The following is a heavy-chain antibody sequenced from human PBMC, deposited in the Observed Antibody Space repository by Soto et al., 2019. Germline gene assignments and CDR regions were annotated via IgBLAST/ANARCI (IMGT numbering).Heavy chain of an antibody. CDR2: ISSSGSTI. J-gene: IGHJ6*03. Sequence: GGSLRLSCAASGFTFSDYYMSWIRQAPGKGLEWVSYISSSGSTIYYADSVKGRFTISRDNAKNSLYLQMNSLRAEDTAVYYCARPPPIYYGDFHPEGNYYYYYMDVWGKGTTVTVSS. CDR3: ARPPPIYYGDFHPEGNYYYYYMDV. CDR1: GFTFSDYY. V-gene: IGHV3-11*01. D-gene: IGHD4-17*01.